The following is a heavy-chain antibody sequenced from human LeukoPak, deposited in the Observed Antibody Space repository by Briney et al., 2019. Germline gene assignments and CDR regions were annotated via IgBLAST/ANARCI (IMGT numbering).Heavy chain of an antibody. CDR3: ARDPGYSYAMDY. D-gene: IGHD5-12*01. J-gene: IGHJ4*02. CDR2: ISRGSNVI. V-gene: IGHV3-48*02. CDR1: GFTFRDYS. Sequence: PGGSLRLSCAASGFTFRDYSMNWVRQAPGKGLEWLSYISRGSNVIYYADSVKGRFTTSRDDAKNSLFLQMDSLRDEDTALYYCARDPGYSYAMDYWGQGTLVTVSS.